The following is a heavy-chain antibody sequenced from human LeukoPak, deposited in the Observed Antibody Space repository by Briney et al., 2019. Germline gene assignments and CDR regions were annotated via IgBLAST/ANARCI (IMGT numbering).Heavy chain of an antibody. CDR3: AREGGQIAAAGNFDY. J-gene: IGHJ4*02. Sequence: PSETLSLTCTVSGGSIGSYYWSWIRQPAGKGLEWIGRIYTSGSTNYNPSLKSRVTMSVDTSKNQFSLKLSSVTAADTAVYYCAREGGQIAAAGNFDYWGQGTLVTVSS. D-gene: IGHD6-13*01. V-gene: IGHV4-4*07. CDR2: IYTSGST. CDR1: GGSIGSYY.